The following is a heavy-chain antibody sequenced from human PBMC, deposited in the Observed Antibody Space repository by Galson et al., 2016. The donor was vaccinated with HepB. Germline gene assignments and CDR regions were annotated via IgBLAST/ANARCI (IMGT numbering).Heavy chain of an antibody. Sequence: SVKVSCKASADTFTSFGFNWVRQAPGQGLEWMGWISSYNGNTNYAQNLQGRVTMTTDTSTSTAYMELRSLRSDDTAMYYCARARVGDYNGFDIWGQGTMVTVSS. CDR3: ARARVGDYNGFDI. J-gene: IGHJ3*02. V-gene: IGHV1-18*01. CDR1: ADTFTSFG. D-gene: IGHD4-17*01. CDR2: ISSYNGNT.